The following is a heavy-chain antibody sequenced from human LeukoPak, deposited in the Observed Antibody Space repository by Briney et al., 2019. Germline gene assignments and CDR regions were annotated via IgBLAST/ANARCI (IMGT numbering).Heavy chain of an antibody. CDR2: INHSRNT. D-gene: IGHD3-10*01. J-gene: IGHJ4*02. CDR3: ARRSSRYFGSRSYRKYFFDY. CDR1: GGSFSGYY. Sequence: SETLSLTCAVYGGSFSGYYWSWIRQPSGKGLEWVGEINHSRNTNYSPSLKSRATISVDTSKNQFSLTLSSVTAADTAVYYCARRSSRYFGSRSYRKYFFDYWGQGTLVIVSS. V-gene: IGHV4-34*01.